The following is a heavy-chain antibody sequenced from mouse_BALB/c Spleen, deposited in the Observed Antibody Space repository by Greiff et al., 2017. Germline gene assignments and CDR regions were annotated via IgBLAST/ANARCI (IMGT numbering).Heavy chain of an antibody. CDR3: ARGVVARAMDY. D-gene: IGHD1-1*01. CDR2: IYPGDGDT. J-gene: IGHJ4*01. V-gene: IGHV1-80*01. CDR1: GYAFSSYW. Sequence: QVQLQQSGAELVRPGSSVKISCKASGYAFSSYWMNWVKQRPGQGLEWIGQIYPGDGDTNYNGKFKGKATLTADKSSSTAYMQLSSLTSEDSAVYFCARGVVARAMDYWGQGTSVTVSS.